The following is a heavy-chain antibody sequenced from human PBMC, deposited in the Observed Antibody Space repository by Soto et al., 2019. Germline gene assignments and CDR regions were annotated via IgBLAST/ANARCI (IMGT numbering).Heavy chain of an antibody. V-gene: IGHV4-34*01. CDR2: INHSGST. CDR1: GGSFSGYY. Sequence: QVQLQQWGAGLLKPSETLSLTCAVYGGSFSGYYWSWIRQPPGKGLEWIGEINHSGSTNYNPSLRGRVTISVDTSKHQFFLMLSSVTAADTGVYYCAGGGRGGGAANYWGQGTLVTVSS. D-gene: IGHD1-26*01. J-gene: IGHJ4*02. CDR3: AGGGRGGGAANY.